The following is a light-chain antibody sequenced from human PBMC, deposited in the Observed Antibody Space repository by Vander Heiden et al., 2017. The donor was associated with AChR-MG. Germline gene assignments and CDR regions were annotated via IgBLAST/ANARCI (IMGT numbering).Light chain of an antibody. CDR1: QRVSSY. Sequence: EIVLTQSPATLSLSPGERATLSCRARQRVSSYLAWNQQKPGQAPRLLIYDASNRATGIPARFSGSGSGTDFTLTISSLEPEDFAVYYCQQRSNWPPAITFGQGTRLEIK. CDR3: QQRSNWPPAIT. CDR2: DAS. J-gene: IGKJ5*01. V-gene: IGKV3-11*01.